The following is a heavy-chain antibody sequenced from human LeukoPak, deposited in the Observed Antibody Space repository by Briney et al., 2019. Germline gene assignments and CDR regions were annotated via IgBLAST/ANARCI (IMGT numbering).Heavy chain of an antibody. J-gene: IGHJ4*02. CDR3: ARNIAAAADPMDY. CDR2: INPNSGGT. CDR1: GYTFTGYY. V-gene: IGHV1-2*02. D-gene: IGHD6-13*01. Sequence: ASVKVSCKASGYTFTGYYMHWVRQAPGQGLEWMGWINPNSGGTNYAQKFQGRVTMTRDTSISTAYMELSRLRSDDTAVYYCARNIAAAADPMDYWGQGTLVTVSS.